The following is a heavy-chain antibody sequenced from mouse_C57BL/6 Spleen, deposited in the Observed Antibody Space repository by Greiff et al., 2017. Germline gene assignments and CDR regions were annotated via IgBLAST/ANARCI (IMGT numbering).Heavy chain of an antibody. CDR3: AGLFNWHFDY. CDR2: IRNKANGYTT. Sequence: DVQLVESGGGLVQPGGSLSLSCAASGFTFTAYYMSWVRQPPGKALEWLGFIRNKANGYTTEYSASVKGRFTIARDNSHSILYLQMNALRAEDSATYCCAGLFNWHFDYWGQGTTLTVSS. CDR1: GFTFTAYY. J-gene: IGHJ2*01. V-gene: IGHV7-3*01. D-gene: IGHD4-1*02.